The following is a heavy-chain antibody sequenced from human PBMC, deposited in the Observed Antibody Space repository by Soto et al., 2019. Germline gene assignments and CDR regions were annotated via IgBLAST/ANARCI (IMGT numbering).Heavy chain of an antibody. Sequence: GGSLRLSCAASGFTFSSYGMHWVRQAPGKGLEWVAVISYDGSNKYYADSVKGRFTISRDNSKNTLYLQMNSLRAEDTAVYYCAKDWIRITMVRGVPWFDPWGQGTLVTVSS. CDR3: AKDWIRITMVRGVPWFDP. D-gene: IGHD3-10*01. J-gene: IGHJ5*02. CDR1: GFTFSSYG. CDR2: ISYDGSNK. V-gene: IGHV3-30*18.